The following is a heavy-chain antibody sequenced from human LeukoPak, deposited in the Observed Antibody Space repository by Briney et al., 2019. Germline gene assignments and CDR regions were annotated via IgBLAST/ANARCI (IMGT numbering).Heavy chain of an antibody. CDR1: VITVSGYS. Sequence: PGGSLRLSCADSVITVSGYSMTWVRQDPAGGREWVYYICGRGDNTYYADYEKGRYTLSRDNSMHPLYLQMNSLRAEDTALYYCASSGGDASGTSRIHGGRRPLVTVS. J-gene: IGHJ4*02. CDR2: ICGRGDNT. CDR3: ASSGGDASGTSRIH. D-gene: IGHD3-10*01. V-gene: IGHV3-23*01.